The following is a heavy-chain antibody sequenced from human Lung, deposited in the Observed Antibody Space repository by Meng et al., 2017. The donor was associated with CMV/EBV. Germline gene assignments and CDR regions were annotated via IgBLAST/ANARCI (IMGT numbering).Heavy chain of an antibody. CDR2: ISYDGTYK. J-gene: IGHJ3*02. CDR1: GVTLNSYT. V-gene: IGHV3-30-3*01. D-gene: IGHD4-17*01. Sequence: SGVTLNSYTVHWVRQAPGKGLEWMAVISYDGTYKYYGDSVKGRFTVSRDNSKRSLYLQMNSLRPEDTAVYYCATSRFHGDFTDAVNIWGQGTLVTVSS. CDR3: ATSRFHGDFTDAVNI.